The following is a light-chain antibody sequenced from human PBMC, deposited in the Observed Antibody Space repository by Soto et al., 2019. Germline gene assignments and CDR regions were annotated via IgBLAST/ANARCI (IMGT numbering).Light chain of an antibody. Sequence: EIVMTQSPGTLSVSPGERATLSCRASENLNTNLAWYQQRPGQAPRLLIYGASTRATDVPARFTGSGSGTDFTLTISSLQLEDFAVYFCQQYKNWPPWTFGQGTKVDI. J-gene: IGKJ1*01. CDR3: QQYKNWPPWT. CDR1: ENLNTN. CDR2: GAS. V-gene: IGKV3-15*01.